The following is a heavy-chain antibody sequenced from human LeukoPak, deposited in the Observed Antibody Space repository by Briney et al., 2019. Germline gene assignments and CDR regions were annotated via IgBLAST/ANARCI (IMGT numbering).Heavy chain of an antibody. CDR2: ISSTSIYT. V-gene: IGHV3-11*05. CDR1: GSTLSDFY. D-gene: IGHD6-13*01. CDR3: ARGGIAAAGPIDS. J-gene: IGHJ4*02. Sequence: VGSLRLSWAAFGSTLSDFYMTWIRQAQGKGLELVSYISSTSIYTKYGDSLKGRFTISRDNAKNSLYLQMTSLRAEDTALYYCARGGIAAAGPIDSWGQGTLVTVSS.